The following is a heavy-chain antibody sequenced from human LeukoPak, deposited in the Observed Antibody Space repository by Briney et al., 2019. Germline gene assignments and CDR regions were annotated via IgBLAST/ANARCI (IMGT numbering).Heavy chain of an antibody. Sequence: GGSLRLSCAASGFTVSSNYMSWVRQAPGKGLEWVSVIYSGGSTYYADSVKGRFTISRDNPKKTLYLQMNSLRAEDTAVYYCARAYAYCGCDCSGYFQHWGQGTLVTVSS. J-gene: IGHJ1*01. CDR2: IYSGGST. V-gene: IGHV3-53*01. CDR1: GFTVSSNY. D-gene: IGHD2-21*02. CDR3: ARAYAYCGCDCSGYFQH.